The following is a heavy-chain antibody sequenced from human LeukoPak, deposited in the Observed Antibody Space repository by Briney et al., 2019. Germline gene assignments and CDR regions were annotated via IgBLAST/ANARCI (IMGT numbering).Heavy chain of an antibody. CDR1: GFTFSAIA. J-gene: IGHJ4*02. D-gene: IGHD6-19*01. CDR3: AKDLSYTSGASDH. V-gene: IGHV3-23*01. CDR2: ITDDGYNT. Sequence: GGSLRLSCAASGFTFSAIAMTWVRQAPGKGLEWVSTITDDGYNTYSADSVKGRITFSRDNSKNTLSLQLRSLRAEDTAVYYCAKDLSYTSGASDHWGQGTLVTVSS.